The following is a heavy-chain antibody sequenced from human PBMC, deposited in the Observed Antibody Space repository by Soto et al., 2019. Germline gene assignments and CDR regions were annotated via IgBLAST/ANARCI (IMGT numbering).Heavy chain of an antibody. Sequence: QVQLQESSRGLVKSSETLSLTCTVSGGSISSYYWSWIRQPPGKGLEWIGYIYYSGSTKYNPSLKSRVTISVDTSKNQFSLKVSSVTAADTAVYYCATASGSTYGGPYYYYGLDVWGQGTTVTVSS. CDR2: IYYSGST. D-gene: IGHD2-15*01. J-gene: IGHJ6*02. CDR1: GGSISSYY. V-gene: IGHV4-59*08. CDR3: ATASGSTYGGPYYYYGLDV.